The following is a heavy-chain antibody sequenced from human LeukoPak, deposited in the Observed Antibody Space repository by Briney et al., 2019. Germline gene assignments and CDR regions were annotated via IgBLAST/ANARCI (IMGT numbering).Heavy chain of an antibody. CDR1: GFTFSRYW. D-gene: IGHD6-13*01. CDR2: IKQHGSEK. Sequence: PGGSLRLSCAASGFTFSRYWMTWVRQAPGKGLEWVANIKQHGSEKYYVDSVKGRFTISRDNAKNSLYLQMNSLRAEDTAVYYCATSIEIAAAGNYWGQGTLVTVSS. CDR3: ATSIEIAAAGNY. V-gene: IGHV3-7*02. J-gene: IGHJ4*02.